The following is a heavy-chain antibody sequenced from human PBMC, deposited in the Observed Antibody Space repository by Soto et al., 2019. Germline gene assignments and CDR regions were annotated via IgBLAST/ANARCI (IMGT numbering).Heavy chain of an antibody. J-gene: IGHJ5*01. CDR3: AKDKTELVYSSSWSADS. CDR1: GFMFSSFG. Sequence: GGSLRLSCTASGFMFSSFGMHWVRQAPGKGLEWVAVMSNDGNNKFHSDPVKGRFTISRDNSKNILYLQINSLRGEDTAVYYCAKDKTELVYSSSWSADSWGQGIPVTVSS. V-gene: IGHV3-30*18. CDR2: MSNDGNNK. D-gene: IGHD6-13*01.